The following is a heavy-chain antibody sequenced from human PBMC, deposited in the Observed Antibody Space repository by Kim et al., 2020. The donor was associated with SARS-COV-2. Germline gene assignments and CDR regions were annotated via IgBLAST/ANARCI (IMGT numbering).Heavy chain of an antibody. CDR2: INPRDGGT. CDR3: ARGIGDFYDSISSF. CDR1: GYTFTDNY. J-gene: IGHJ2*01. V-gene: IGHV1-46*01. Sequence: ASVKVSCKASGYTFTDNYIIWVRQVPGQGLEWIGLINPRDGGTYYAQRVQGRVTMTSDTSTTTAYMELSSLSSEDTALYYCARGIGDFYDSISSFWG. D-gene: IGHD2-21*01.